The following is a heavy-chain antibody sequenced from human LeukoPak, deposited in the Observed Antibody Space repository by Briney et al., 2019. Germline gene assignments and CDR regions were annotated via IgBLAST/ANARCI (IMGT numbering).Heavy chain of an antibody. CDR1: GYTFTSYD. CDR2: MNPNSGNT. D-gene: IGHD1-26*01. V-gene: IGHV1-8*01. CDR3: ARDSSGSYYVSGAFDI. Sequence: ASVKVSCKASGYTFTSYDINWVRQATGQGLEWMGWMNPNSGNTGYAQKFQGRVTMTRNTSISTAYMELSRLRSDDTAVYYCARDSSGSYYVSGAFDIWGQGTMVTVSS. J-gene: IGHJ3*02.